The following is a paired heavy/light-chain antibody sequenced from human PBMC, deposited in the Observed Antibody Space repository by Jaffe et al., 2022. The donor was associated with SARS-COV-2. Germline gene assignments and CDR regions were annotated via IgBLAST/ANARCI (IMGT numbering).Light chain of an antibody. Sequence: DIVMTQTPLSSPVTLGQPASISCRSSQSLVHSDGNTYLSWLQQRPGQPPRLLIYKISNRFSGVPDRFSGSGAGTDFTLKISRVEAEDVGVYYCMQATQFPLTFGGGTKVEIK. V-gene: IGKV2-24*01. CDR3: MQATQFPLT. CDR1: QSLVHSDGNTY. J-gene: IGKJ4*01. CDR2: KIS.
Heavy chain of an antibody. Sequence: EVQLVESGGGLVQPGRSLRLSCTASGFTFGDYAMSWFRQAPGKGLEWVGFIRSKAYGGTTEYAASVKGRFTISRDDSKSIAYLQMNSLKTEDTAVYYCTRVGTDLGYCSGGSCYSHWYFDLWGRGTLVTVSS. CDR2: IRSKAYGGTT. CDR1: GFTFGDYA. J-gene: IGHJ2*01. CDR3: TRVGTDLGYCSGGSCYSHWYFDL. D-gene: IGHD2-15*01. V-gene: IGHV3-49*03.